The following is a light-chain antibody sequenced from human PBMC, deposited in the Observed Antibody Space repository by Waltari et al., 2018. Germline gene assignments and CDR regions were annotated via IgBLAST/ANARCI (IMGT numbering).Light chain of an antibody. J-gene: IGLJ3*02. CDR3: SSQSSDNVVL. CDR2: DVS. Sequence: QSALTQPASVSGSPGQSLTISCTGTSSYVGTYNSVSWYQDHPGQGPKVIIYDVSDRPSGVSARFSGSKSGNTASLTISGLQAEDEADYYCSSQSSDNVVLFGGGTKVTVL. V-gene: IGLV2-14*03. CDR1: SSYVGTYNS.